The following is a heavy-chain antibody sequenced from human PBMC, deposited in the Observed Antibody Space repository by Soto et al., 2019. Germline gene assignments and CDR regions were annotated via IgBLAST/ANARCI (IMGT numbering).Heavy chain of an antibody. J-gene: IGHJ6*02. CDR1: GGSISSYY. V-gene: IGHV4-59*01. D-gene: IGHD3-10*01. Sequence: QVQLQESGPGLVKPSETLSLTCTVSGGSISSYYWRWIRQPPGKGLEWIGYIYYSGSTNYNPSLKSRVTISVDTSKNHFPLKPSSVSAADTAVYYCARGDPLLWFGEKVYYGMDVWGQGTTVTVSS. CDR2: IYYSGST. CDR3: ARGDPLLWFGEKVYYGMDV.